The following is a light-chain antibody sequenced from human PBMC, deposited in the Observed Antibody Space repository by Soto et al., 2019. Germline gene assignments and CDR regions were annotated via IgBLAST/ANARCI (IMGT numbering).Light chain of an antibody. CDR1: QGISSY. CDR2: GSS. CDR3: QQLNSFPPSFT. V-gene: IGKV1-9*01. J-gene: IGKJ3*01. Sequence: DIQLTQSPSFLSASVGDRVTITCRASQGISSYLAWYQQRPGEPPELLIYGSSTLRPGVASRFSGSGSGTEFTLPISSLQPEDFATYFCQQLNSFPPSFTFGPGTTVDIK.